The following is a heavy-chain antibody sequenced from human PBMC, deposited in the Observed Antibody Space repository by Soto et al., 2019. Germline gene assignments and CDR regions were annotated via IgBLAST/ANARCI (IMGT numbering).Heavy chain of an antibody. V-gene: IGHV1-3*04. CDR3: VRIVVAGYFDY. CDR2: INTANGNV. CDR1: GYTFIRYG. Sequence: QVQLVQSGAEVKKPGASVKASCMASGYTFIRYGIHWVRQAPGQRLEWMGWINTANGNVKYSERLQGRVTITRDTSASTVYMELSSLRSEDMAMYYCVRIVVAGYFDYWGQGTQVTVSS. D-gene: IGHD6-19*01. J-gene: IGHJ4*02.